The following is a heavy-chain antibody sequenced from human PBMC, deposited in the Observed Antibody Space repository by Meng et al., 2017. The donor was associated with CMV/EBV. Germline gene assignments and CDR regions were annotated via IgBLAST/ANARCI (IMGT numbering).Heavy chain of an antibody. J-gene: IGHJ6*02. V-gene: IGHV4-39*07. CDR3: ARDGQTNDFWSGQYYYYYYGMDV. CDR2: IYYSGST. Sequence: SETLSLTCTVSGGSISSSSYYWGWFCQPPGKGLEWIGSIYYSGSTYYNPSLKSRVTISVDTSKNQFSLKLSSVTAADTAVYYCARDGQTNDFWSGQYYYYYYGMDVWGQGTTVTVSS. D-gene: IGHD3-3*01. CDR1: GGSISSSSYY.